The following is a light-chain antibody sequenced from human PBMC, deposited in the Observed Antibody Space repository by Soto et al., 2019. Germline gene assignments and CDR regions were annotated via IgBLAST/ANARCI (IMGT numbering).Light chain of an antibody. CDR2: GAS. Sequence: EVVLTQSPGTLSLSPGGRANLSCRASQSVSRRLAWYQQRPGQSPRLLISGASMRASGVPVRFIGSGSGTDFTLTITRLEPEDFAVYYCQQYGGSPITFGLGTRLEIK. J-gene: IGKJ5*01. V-gene: IGKV3-20*01. CDR1: QSVSRR. CDR3: QQYGGSPIT.